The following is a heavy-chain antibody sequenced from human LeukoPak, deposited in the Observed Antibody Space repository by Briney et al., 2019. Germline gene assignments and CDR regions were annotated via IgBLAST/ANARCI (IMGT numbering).Heavy chain of an antibody. D-gene: IGHD1-14*01. J-gene: IGHJ6*02. CDR3: ARNRRPYYYYGMDV. CDR1: GFTFSSYA. V-gene: IGHV3-30-3*01. Sequence: GGSLRLSCAASGFTFSSYAMHWVRQAPGKGLEWVAVISYDGSNKYYADSVKGRFTISRGNSKNTLYLQMNSLRAEDTAVYYCARNRRPYYYYGMDVWGQGTTVTVSS. CDR2: ISYDGSNK.